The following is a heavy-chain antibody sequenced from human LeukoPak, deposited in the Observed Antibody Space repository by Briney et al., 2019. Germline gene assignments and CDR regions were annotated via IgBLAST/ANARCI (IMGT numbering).Heavy chain of an antibody. V-gene: IGHV3-20*04. D-gene: IGHD2-2*01. Sequence: GSLRLSCAASGFTFDDYGMSWVRQVPGKGLEWVAGITWNGVIIGYADSVKGRFTISRDNAKNSLYLQMNNLRGEDTAFYYCVKERSRTGYFDYWGQGTLVTVSS. CDR2: ITWNGVII. CDR1: GFTFDDYG. J-gene: IGHJ4*02. CDR3: VKERSRTGYFDY.